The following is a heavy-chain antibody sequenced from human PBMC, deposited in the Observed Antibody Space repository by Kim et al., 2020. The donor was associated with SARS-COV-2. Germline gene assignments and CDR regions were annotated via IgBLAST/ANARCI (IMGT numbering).Heavy chain of an antibody. V-gene: IGHV3-23*01. Sequence: ANPGKGRFTNTRDNSKNTLYLQMNSLRAEDTAVYYCAKDSSGYYLGWFDPWGQGTLVTVSS. CDR3: AKDSSGYYLGWFDP. J-gene: IGHJ5*02. D-gene: IGHD3-22*01.